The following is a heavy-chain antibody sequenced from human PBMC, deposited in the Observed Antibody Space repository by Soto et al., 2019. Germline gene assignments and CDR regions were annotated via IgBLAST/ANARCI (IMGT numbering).Heavy chain of an antibody. J-gene: IGHJ4*02. CDR3: ARGHYDFWSGYFATIDY. Sequence: SETLCLTCTVSGGSISSYYWSWIRQPPGKGLEWIGYIHYSGSTKYNPSLKSRVTISADTSKNQFSLKLSSVTAADTAVYYCARGHYDFWSGYFATIDYWGQGTLVTVS. D-gene: IGHD3-3*01. V-gene: IGHV4-59*08. CDR1: GGSISSYY. CDR2: IHYSGST.